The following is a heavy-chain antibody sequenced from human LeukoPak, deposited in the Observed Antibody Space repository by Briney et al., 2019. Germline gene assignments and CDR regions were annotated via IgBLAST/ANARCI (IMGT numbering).Heavy chain of an antibody. Sequence: GGSLRLSCAASGFTFDDYAMHWVRQAPGKGLEWVSGISWNSGSIGYADSVKGRFTISRDNAKNSLYLQMNSLRAEDTALYYCAKDIRQQLAYGMDVWGQGTTVTVSS. D-gene: IGHD6-13*01. CDR1: GFTFDDYA. J-gene: IGHJ6*02. V-gene: IGHV3-9*01. CDR3: AKDIRQQLAYGMDV. CDR2: ISWNSGSI.